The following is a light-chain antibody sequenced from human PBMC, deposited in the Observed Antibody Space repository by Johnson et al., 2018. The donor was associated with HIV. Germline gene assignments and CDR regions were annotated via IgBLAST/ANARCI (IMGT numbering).Light chain of an antibody. CDR1: SSNIGNNY. CDR2: ENN. Sequence: QSVLTQPPSMSAAPGQRVTISCSGSSSNIGNNYVSWYQQLPGTAPKLLIYENNKRPSGIPDRFSGSKSGTSATLGIPGLPTGDEADYYCGTWVTSLGAGVFGTGTRVTVL. J-gene: IGLJ1*01. V-gene: IGLV1-51*02. CDR3: GTWVTSLGAGV.